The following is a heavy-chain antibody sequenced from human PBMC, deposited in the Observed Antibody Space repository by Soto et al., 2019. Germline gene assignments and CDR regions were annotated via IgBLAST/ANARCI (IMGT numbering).Heavy chain of an antibody. D-gene: IGHD4-17*01. CDR2: INHSGST. J-gene: IGHJ6*02. CDR1: GGSFSGYY. Sequence: SETLSLTSAVYGGSFSGYYWSWIRQPPGKGLEWIGEINHSGSTNYNPSLQSRVTISLDTSKNQFSLKLSSVTAADTAVYYCARGPATYYGDYPTGMDVWGQGTTVTVSS. V-gene: IGHV4-34*01. CDR3: ARGPATYYGDYPTGMDV.